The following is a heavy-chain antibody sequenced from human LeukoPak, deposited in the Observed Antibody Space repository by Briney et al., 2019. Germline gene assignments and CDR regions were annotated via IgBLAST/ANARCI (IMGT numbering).Heavy chain of an antibody. D-gene: IGHD3-10*01. Sequence: GGSLRLSCTASGFTFTNYAMAWVRQAPGEGLEWVSAFGGGAAYYADSVKGRFTISRDNSKNTVCLQLSSLRADDTAIYYCARLSGSFDMWGQGTMVTVSS. CDR3: ARLSGSFDM. CDR1: GFTFTNYA. V-gene: IGHV3-23*01. CDR2: FGGGAA. J-gene: IGHJ3*02.